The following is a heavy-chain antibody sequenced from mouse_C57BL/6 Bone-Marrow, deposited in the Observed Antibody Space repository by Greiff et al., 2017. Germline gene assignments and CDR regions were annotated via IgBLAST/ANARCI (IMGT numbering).Heavy chain of an antibody. CDR2: ISDGGGYT. D-gene: IGHD2-10*02. Sequence: EVMLVESGGGLVKPGGSLKLSCAASGFTFSSYAMSWVRQTPEKRLAWVATISDGGGYTYYPDNVKGRFTISRDNAKNKLYLQMSHLKSEDTAMYYCARERYDYYAMDYWGQGTSVTVSS. J-gene: IGHJ4*01. V-gene: IGHV5-4*01. CDR3: ARERYDYYAMDY. CDR1: GFTFSSYA.